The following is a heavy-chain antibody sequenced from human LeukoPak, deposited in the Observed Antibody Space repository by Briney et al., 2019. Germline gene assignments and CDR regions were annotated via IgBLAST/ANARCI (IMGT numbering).Heavy chain of an antibody. V-gene: IGHV5-51*01. Sequence: GESLMISCKGSGYSFASYWIAWVRQMPGKGLEWMGIIYPDDSDTRYSPSFQGQVTISADKSISTAYLQWSGLKASDAAVYYCARLSSTSQPFDPWGQGTLVTVSS. D-gene: IGHD2-2*01. CDR3: ARLSSTSQPFDP. CDR2: IYPDDSDT. J-gene: IGHJ5*02. CDR1: GYSFASYW.